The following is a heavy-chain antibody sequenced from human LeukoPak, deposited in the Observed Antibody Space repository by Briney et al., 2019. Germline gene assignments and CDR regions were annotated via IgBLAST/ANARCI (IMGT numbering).Heavy chain of an antibody. V-gene: IGHV3-53*01. CDR3: ARGRSPNWFDP. CDR2: ISSGDST. Sequence: GGFLRLSCAASGFTFSSYAMSWVRQAPGKGLEWVSVISSGDSTYYADSVKGRFTISRDNSKNTLYLQMNSLRAEDTAVYYCARGRSPNWFDPWGQGTLVTVSS. CDR1: GFTFSSYA. J-gene: IGHJ5*02.